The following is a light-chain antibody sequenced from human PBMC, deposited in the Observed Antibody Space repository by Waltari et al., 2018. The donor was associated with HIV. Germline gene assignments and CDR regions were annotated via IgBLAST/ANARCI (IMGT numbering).Light chain of an antibody. CDR3: QQYDSYWWT. CDR2: KAS. J-gene: IGKJ1*01. Sequence: IQTTQSPSALPASVGDRVTITCRASERISRWLAWYQQKPGTAPKLLIYKASTLDSGVPSRFSGSGSGTEFTLTISSLQPDDFATYYCQQYDSYWWTFGRGTKVEIK. CDR1: ERISRW. V-gene: IGKV1-5*03.